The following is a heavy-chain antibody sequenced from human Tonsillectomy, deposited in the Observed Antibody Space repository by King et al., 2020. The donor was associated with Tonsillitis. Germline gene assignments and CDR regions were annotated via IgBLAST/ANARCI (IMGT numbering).Heavy chain of an antibody. Sequence: QLVQSGAEVKKPGESLKISCKGSGYNFTNSWIAWVRQMPGKGLEWMGIIYPGDSGIRYSPSFQGQVTISADKSISTAYLQWSSLKASDTAIYYCARWQWLEGHWFDPWGQGTLVTVSS. D-gene: IGHD6-19*01. CDR3: ARWQWLEGHWFDP. V-gene: IGHV5-51*01. CDR1: GYNFTNSW. CDR2: IYPGDSGI. J-gene: IGHJ5*02.